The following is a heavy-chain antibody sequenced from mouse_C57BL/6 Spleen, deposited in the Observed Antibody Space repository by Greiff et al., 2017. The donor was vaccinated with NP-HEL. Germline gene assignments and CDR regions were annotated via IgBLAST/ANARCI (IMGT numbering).Heavy chain of an antibody. J-gene: IGHJ1*03. V-gene: IGHV5-4*01. Sequence: VQLKESGGGLVKPGGSLKLSCAASGFTFSSYAMSWVRQTPEKRLEWVATISDGGSYTYYPDNVKGRFTISRDNAKNNLYLQMSHLKSEDTAMYYCAREATVVATGYFDVWGTGTTVTVSS. D-gene: IGHD1-1*01. CDR1: GFTFSSYA. CDR3: AREATVVATGYFDV. CDR2: ISDGGSYT.